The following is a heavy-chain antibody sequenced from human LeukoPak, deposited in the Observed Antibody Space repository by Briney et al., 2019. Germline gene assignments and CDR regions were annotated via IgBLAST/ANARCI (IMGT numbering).Heavy chain of an antibody. D-gene: IGHD6-13*01. Sequence: GGSLRLSCAASGFTFDDYAMHWVRQAPGKGLEWVSGISWNSGSIGYADSVKGRFTISRDNAKNSLYLQMSSLRAEDTALYYCAKASQASSSWFRFDPWGQGTLVTVSS. CDR1: GFTFDDYA. V-gene: IGHV3-9*01. CDR3: AKASQASSSWFRFDP. CDR2: ISWNSGSI. J-gene: IGHJ5*02.